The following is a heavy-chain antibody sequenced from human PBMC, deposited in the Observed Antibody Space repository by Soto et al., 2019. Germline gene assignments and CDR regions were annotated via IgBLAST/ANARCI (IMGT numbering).Heavy chain of an antibody. CDR3: ARGRTGYSSSWYWFDP. D-gene: IGHD6-13*01. CDR1: GYTFTSYD. CDR2: MNPNSGNT. J-gene: IGHJ5*02. Sequence: QVPLVQSGAEVKKPGASVKVSCKASGYTFTSYDINWVRQATGQGLEWMGWMNPNSGNTGYAQKFQGRVTMTRNTSISTAYMELSSLRSEDTAVYYCARGRTGYSSSWYWFDPWGQGTLVTVSS. V-gene: IGHV1-8*01.